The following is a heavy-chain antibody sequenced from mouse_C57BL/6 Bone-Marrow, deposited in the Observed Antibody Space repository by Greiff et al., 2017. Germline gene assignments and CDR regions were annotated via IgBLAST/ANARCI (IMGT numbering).Heavy chain of an antibody. J-gene: IGHJ4*01. V-gene: IGHV1-26*01. D-gene: IGHD1-1*01. CDR2: INPNNGGT. CDR3: ARYLLRSYAMDY. CDR1: GYTFTDYY. Sequence: EVQLQQSGPELVKPGASVKISCKASGYTFTDYYMNWVKQSHGKSLEWIGDINPNNGGTSYNQKFKGKATLTVDKSSSTAYMELRSLTSEDSAVYYWARYLLRSYAMDYWGQGTSVTVSS.